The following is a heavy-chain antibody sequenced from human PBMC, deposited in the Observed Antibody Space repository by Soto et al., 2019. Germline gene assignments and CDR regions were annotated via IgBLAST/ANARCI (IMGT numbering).Heavy chain of an antibody. J-gene: IGHJ6*03. CDR1: GFTFTSYG. Sequence: GGSLRLSCAASGFTFTSYGMHWVRQAPGKGLEWVAVIWYDGSNKYYADSVKGRFTISRDNSKNTLYLQMNSLRAEDTAVYYCARDGTGTRYYYYYMDVWGKGTTVTVSS. D-gene: IGHD1-1*01. V-gene: IGHV3-33*01. CDR2: IWYDGSNK. CDR3: ARDGTGTRYYYYYMDV.